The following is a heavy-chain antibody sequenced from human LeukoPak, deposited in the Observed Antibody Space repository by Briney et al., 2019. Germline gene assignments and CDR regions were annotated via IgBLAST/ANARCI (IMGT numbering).Heavy chain of an antibody. J-gene: IGHJ4*02. V-gene: IGHV3-7*01. Sequence: SGGSLRLSCAASGFTFSSYWMNWVRQAPGKGLEWVANIKKDGSEKYYVDSVKGRFAISRDNAKNSLYLQMNSLRAEDTAVYFCGSPRRGYWGQGTLVTVSS. CDR2: IKKDGSEK. CDR1: GFTFSSYW. CDR3: GSPRRGY.